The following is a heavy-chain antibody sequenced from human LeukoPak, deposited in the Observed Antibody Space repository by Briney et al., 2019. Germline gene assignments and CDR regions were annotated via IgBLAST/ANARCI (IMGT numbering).Heavy chain of an antibody. J-gene: IGHJ4*02. V-gene: IGHV5-51*01. CDR3: ARILPYCSGGSCYPTSPFDY. CDR2: IYPGDSDP. CDR1: GYSFSTYW. Sequence: GESLKISCKGSGYSFSTYWIGWVRQMSGKGLEWMGIIYPGDSDPRYSPSFQGHVTISADRSISTAYLQWSSLKASDTAMYYCARILPYCSGGSCYPTSPFDYWGQGTLVTVSS. D-gene: IGHD2-15*01.